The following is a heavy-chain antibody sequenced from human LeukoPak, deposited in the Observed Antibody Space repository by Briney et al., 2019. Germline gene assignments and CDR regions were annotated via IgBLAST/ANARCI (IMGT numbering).Heavy chain of an antibody. V-gene: IGHV4-39*01. J-gene: IGHJ4*02. Sequence: SETLSLTCTVYGGSISSSSYYWGWIRQPPGKGLEWIGSIYYSGSTYYNPSLKSRVTISVDTSKNQFSLKLSSVTAADTAVYYCASFIDPKGYDFWSGYQNFDYWGQGTLVTVSS. CDR3: ASFIDPKGYDFWSGYQNFDY. CDR1: GGSISSSSYY. D-gene: IGHD3-3*01. CDR2: IYYSGST.